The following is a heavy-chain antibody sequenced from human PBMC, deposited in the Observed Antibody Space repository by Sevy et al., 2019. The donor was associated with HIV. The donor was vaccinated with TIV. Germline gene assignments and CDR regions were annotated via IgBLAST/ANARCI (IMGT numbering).Heavy chain of an antibody. CDR2: ISFSGSKT. D-gene: IGHD3-3*01. J-gene: IGHJ4*02. CDR1: GFTVSSNY. Sequence: GGSLRLSCAASGFTVSSNYMSWVRQAPGKGLEWVSGISFSGSKTYYAESVKGRFSISRDPSKNTLYLQMNNVRVEDTAVYFCAKTPFMDFWNDYYSFYFDFWGQGTLVTVSS. V-gene: IGHV3-23*01. CDR3: AKTPFMDFWNDYYSFYFDF.